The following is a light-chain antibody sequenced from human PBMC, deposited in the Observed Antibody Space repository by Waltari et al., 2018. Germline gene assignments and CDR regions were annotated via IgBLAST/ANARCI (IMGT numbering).Light chain of an antibody. CDR2: GSS. J-gene: IGKJ3*01. CDR3: QHYDGSPYT. CDR1: EFVKGNY. Sequence: EIVLTQSPGTLSLSPGERATLSCRASEFVKGNYLVWYQQKPGQAPRVLIYGSSKRATGIPDRFSGSGSGRDFTLTISRLEPEDFAMYYCQHYDGSPYTFGPGTKLEIK. V-gene: IGKV3-20*01.